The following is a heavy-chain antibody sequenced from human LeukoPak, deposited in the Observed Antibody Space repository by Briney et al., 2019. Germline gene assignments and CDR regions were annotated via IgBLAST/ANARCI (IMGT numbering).Heavy chain of an antibody. CDR1: GFTFSSYG. D-gene: IGHD3-3*01. CDR3: ARGGATTFGLWGNAFDI. V-gene: IGHV3-30*02. Sequence: GGSLRLSCAASGFTFSSYGMHWVRQAPGKGLEWVAFIRYDGSNKYYADSVKGRFTISRDNSKNTLYLQMNSLRAEDTAVYYCARGGATTFGLWGNAFDIWGQGTMVTVSS. J-gene: IGHJ3*02. CDR2: IRYDGSNK.